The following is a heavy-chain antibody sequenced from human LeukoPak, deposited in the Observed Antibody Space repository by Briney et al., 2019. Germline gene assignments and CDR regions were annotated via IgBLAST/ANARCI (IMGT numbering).Heavy chain of an antibody. CDR2: INHSGST. J-gene: IGHJ4*02. D-gene: IGHD5-12*01. V-gene: IGHV4-34*01. CDR1: GGSFSGYY. Sequence: SETLSLTCAVYGGSFSGYYWSWIRQPPGKGLEWIGEINHSGSTNYNPSLKSRVTMSVDTSKNQFSLKLSSVTAADTAVYYCATAVATEDFDYWGQGTLVTVSS. CDR3: ATAVATEDFDY.